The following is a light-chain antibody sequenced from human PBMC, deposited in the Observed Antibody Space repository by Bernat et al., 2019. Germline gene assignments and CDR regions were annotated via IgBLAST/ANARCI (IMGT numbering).Light chain of an antibody. CDR3: ASYSGSNTLYV. CDR2: GVS. Sequence: QSALTQPPSASGSPGQSVTVSCTGTSSDVVGYNYVSWYQQHPGKAPKLMIYGVSKRPSGVPDRFSGSKSANTASLTVSGLQTEAEADYYCASYSGSNTLYVLGTGTHVTVL. CDR1: SSDVVGYNY. V-gene: IGLV2-8*01. J-gene: IGLJ1*01.